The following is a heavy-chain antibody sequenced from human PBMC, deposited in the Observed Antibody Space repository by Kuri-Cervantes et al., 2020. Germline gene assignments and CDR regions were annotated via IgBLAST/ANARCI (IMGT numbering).Heavy chain of an antibody. CDR2: ISYDGSNK. CDR1: GFTFSSYG. D-gene: IGHD4-17*01. CDR3: AKDLGDYGAYGVYYYGMDV. V-gene: IGHV3-30*18. Sequence: GESLKISCAASGFTFSSYGMHWVRQAPGKGLEWVAVISYDGSNKYYADSVKGRFTISRDNSKNTLYLQVNSLRAEDTAVYYCAKDLGDYGAYGVYYYGMDVWGQGTTVTVSS. J-gene: IGHJ6*02.